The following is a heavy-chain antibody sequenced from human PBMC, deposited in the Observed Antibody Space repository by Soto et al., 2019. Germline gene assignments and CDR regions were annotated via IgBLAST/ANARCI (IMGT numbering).Heavy chain of an antibody. D-gene: IGHD6-13*01. CDR1: GGSISSYY. CDR3: ARVQWGSSSWYGVDWFDP. CDR2: IYTSGST. J-gene: IGHJ5*02. Sequence: QVQLQESGPGPVKPSETLSLTCTVSGGSISSYYWSWIRQPAGKGLEWIGRIYTSGSTNYNPSLKSRVTMSVDTSKNQFSLKLSSVTAADTAVYYCARVQWGSSSWYGVDWFDPWGQGTLVTVSS. V-gene: IGHV4-4*07.